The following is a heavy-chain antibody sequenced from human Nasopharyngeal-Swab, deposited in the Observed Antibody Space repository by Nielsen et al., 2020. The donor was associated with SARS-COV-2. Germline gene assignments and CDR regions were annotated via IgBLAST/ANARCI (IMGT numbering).Heavy chain of an antibody. CDR1: GFTFSSYA. CDR3: ARDSGHYDILTGYHYYYMDV. Sequence: GGSLRLSCAASGFTFSSYAMHWVRQAPGKGLEWVAVISYDGSNKYYADSVKGRFTISRDNSKNTLYLQMNSLRAEDTAVYYCARDSGHYDILTGYHYYYMDVWGKGTTVTVSS. V-gene: IGHV3-30-3*01. D-gene: IGHD3-9*01. CDR2: ISYDGSNK. J-gene: IGHJ6*03.